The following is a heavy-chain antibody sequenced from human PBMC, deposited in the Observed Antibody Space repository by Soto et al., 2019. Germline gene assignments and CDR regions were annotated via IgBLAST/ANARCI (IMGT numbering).Heavy chain of an antibody. CDR1: GFTFSSYW. Sequence: GSLRLSCAASGFTFSSYWLHWVRQAPGKGLVWVSGINTDGGSTDYADSVKGRFTISRDNSKNTLYLQMNSLRAEDTAVYYCAKAYSNSWPNDWFDPWGQGTLVTVSS. D-gene: IGHD6-13*01. CDR2: INTDGGST. V-gene: IGHV3-74*01. CDR3: AKAYSNSWPNDWFDP. J-gene: IGHJ5*02.